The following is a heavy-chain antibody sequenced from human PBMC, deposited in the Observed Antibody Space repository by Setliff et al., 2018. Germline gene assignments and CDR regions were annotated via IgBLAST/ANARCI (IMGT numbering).Heavy chain of an antibody. J-gene: IGHJ2*01. CDR1: GDSISSYY. CDR2: IYNSGST. Sequence: SETLSLTCTVSGDSISSYYWSWIRQPPGKGLEWIGYIYNSGSTNYNPSLKSRVTIFVDTSKNHFSLKLTSVTAADTAVYYCARALPWGSSWDRYFDLWGRGTLVT. CDR3: ARALPWGSSWDRYFDL. V-gene: IGHV4-59*01. D-gene: IGHD6-13*01.